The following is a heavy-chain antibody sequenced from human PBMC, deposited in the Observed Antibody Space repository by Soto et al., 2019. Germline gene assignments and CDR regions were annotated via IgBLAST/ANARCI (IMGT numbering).Heavy chain of an antibody. CDR2: IMPVFATP. J-gene: IGHJ6*02. Sequence: QVQLMQSGAEVKKPGSSVKVSCKASGGTFSTSASSWVRQAPGESLEWVGGIMPVFATPDYAQKFQGRVTISADESTTTAYLELTSLTTDDTAVYYCARDKDRQQLGGNYYYILDVWGQGSAITVSS. CDR3: ARDKDRQQLGGNYYYILDV. CDR1: GGTFSTSA. D-gene: IGHD3-3*02. V-gene: IGHV1-69*12.